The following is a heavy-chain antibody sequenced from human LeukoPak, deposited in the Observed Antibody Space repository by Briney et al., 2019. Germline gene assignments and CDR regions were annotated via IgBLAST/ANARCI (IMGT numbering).Heavy chain of an antibody. V-gene: IGHV3-7*01. D-gene: IGHD4/OR15-4a*01. CDR2: IKYDGDEE. CDR3: RSGGAAPGAFDN. CDR1: GFTFSSYA. Sequence: GGSLRLSCAASGFTFSSYAMSWVRQAPGKGLEWVANIKYDGDEEYYVDSVKGRFTISRDNAKNSLYLQLNSLRVEDTAVYYCRSGGAAPGAFDNWGQGTLVTFSP. J-gene: IGHJ4*02.